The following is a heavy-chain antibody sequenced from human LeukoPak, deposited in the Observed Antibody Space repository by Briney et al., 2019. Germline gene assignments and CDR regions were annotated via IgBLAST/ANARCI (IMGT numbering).Heavy chain of an antibody. Sequence: GASVKVSCKASGYTFTSYDINWVRQVTGQGLEWMGWMNPNSGNTGYAQKFQGRVTMTRNTSISTAYMELSSLRSEDTAVYYCARGHYDSSGYHFDYWGQGTLVTVSS. CDR1: GYTFTSYD. CDR2: MNPNSGNT. CDR3: ARGHYDSSGYHFDY. J-gene: IGHJ4*02. D-gene: IGHD3-22*01. V-gene: IGHV1-8*01.